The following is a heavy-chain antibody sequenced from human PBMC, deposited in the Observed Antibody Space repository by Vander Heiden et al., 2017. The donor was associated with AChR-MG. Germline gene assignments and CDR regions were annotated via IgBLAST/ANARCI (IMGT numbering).Heavy chain of an antibody. CDR1: GGTFSSYA. CDR3: ARGRITMVRGVIIGSFDY. Sequence: QVQLVQSGAEVKKPGSSVKVSCKASGGTFSSYAISWVRQAPGQGLEWRGGIIPIFGTANYAQKCQGRVTITADKSTSTAYMELSSLRSEDTAVYYCARGRITMVRGVIIGSFDYWGQGTLVTVSS. CDR2: IIPIFGTA. J-gene: IGHJ4*02. D-gene: IGHD3-10*01. V-gene: IGHV1-69*06.